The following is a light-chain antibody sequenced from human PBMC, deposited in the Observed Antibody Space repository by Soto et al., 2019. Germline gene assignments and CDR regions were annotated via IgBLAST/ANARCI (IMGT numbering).Light chain of an antibody. V-gene: IGKV1-5*01. CDR3: QQYNSYPQT. CDR2: DVS. Sequence: DIQMTQSPSTLSASVGDRVTITCRASQSISYWLAWYQQKPGRAPNLLIYDVSSLESGVPSRFSGSGSGTEFTLTIYSLQPDDFATYYCQQYNSYPQTFGQGTKLEIK. J-gene: IGKJ1*01. CDR1: QSISYW.